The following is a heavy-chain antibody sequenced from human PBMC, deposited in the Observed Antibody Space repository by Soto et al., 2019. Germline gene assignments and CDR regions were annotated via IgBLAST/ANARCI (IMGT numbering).Heavy chain of an antibody. J-gene: IGHJ6*02. V-gene: IGHV3-21*01. CDR3: AKITIPLPPV. CDR1: GFTFSSYS. D-gene: IGHD3-3*01. CDR2: ISSSSSYI. Sequence: ISCAASGFTFSSYSMNWVRQAPGKGLEWVSSISSSSSYIYYADSVKGRFTTSRDNAKNSLYLQMNSLRAEDTAVYYCAKITIPLPPVWGQGTTVTVSS.